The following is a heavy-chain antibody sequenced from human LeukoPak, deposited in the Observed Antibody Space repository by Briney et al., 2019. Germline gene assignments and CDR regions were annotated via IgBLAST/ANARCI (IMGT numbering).Heavy chain of an antibody. CDR2: IRYDGSNK. J-gene: IGHJ6*03. CDR1: GFTFSSYG. CDR3: AKDLLNRVPAAILLYYYYYYMDV. V-gene: IGHV3-30*02. Sequence: GGSLRLSCAAPGFTFSSYGMHWVRQAPGKGLEWVAFIRYDGSNKYYADSVKGRFTISRDNSKNTLYLQMNSLRAEDTAVYYCAKDLLNRVPAAILLYYYYYYMDVWGKGTTVTISS. D-gene: IGHD2-2*01.